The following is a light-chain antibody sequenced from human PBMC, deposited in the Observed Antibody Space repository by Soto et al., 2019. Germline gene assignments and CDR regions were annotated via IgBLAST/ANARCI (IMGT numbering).Light chain of an antibody. J-gene: IGKJ1*01. CDR2: KAS. CDR1: QSIGSE. CDR3: QHYNSYSEA. Sequence: PSALSSSIGDRFTITCRASQSIGSELAWYQQKPGKAPKLLIYKASSLKSGVPSRFSGSGSGTEFTLTISSLQPDDFATYSCQHYNSYSEAFGQGTKVDIK. V-gene: IGKV1-5*03.